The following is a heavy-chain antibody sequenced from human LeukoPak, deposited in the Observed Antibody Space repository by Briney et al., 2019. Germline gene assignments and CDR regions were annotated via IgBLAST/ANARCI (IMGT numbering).Heavy chain of an antibody. CDR2: ISGSGDTT. J-gene: IGHJ4*02. CDR1: GFTFSNYA. CDR3: AKTVIDTTYYDY. Sequence: GGSLRLSCAASGFTFSNYAVNWVRQAPGKGLQWVSAISGSGDTTFYADSVKGRFTISRDNSKSTVYLQMNSLRVEDTAVYYCAKTVIDTTYYDYWGQGTRVTVSS. V-gene: IGHV3-23*01. D-gene: IGHD3-16*02.